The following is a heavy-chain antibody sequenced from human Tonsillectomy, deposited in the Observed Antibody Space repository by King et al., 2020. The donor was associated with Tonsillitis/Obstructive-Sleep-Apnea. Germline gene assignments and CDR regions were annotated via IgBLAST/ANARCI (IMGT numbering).Heavy chain of an antibody. CDR3: ASGGELGSAFDV. J-gene: IGHJ3*01. Sequence: EVQLVESGGGLLRPGGSLRLSCVASGFTFDEYGLSWVRQAPGQGLEWVSGINWNGINTGYADSVTGRFTISRDNANNSLYLQINNLRAEDTALYYCASGGELGSAFDVWGQGTLVTVSS. CDR2: INWNGINT. V-gene: IGHV3-20*04. CDR1: GFTFDEYG. D-gene: IGHD3-10*01.